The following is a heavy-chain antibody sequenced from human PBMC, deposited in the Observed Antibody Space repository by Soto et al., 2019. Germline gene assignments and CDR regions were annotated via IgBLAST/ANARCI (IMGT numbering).Heavy chain of an antibody. V-gene: IGHV3-33*01. Sequence: TGGSLRLSCAASGFTFSSYGMHWVRQAPGKGLEWVAVIWYDGSNKYYADSVKGRFTISRDNSKNTLYLQMNSLRAEDTAVYYCARSSHDIVVGSLLLDVWGQGTTVTVSS. CDR3: ARSSHDIVVGSLLLDV. CDR2: IWYDGSNK. D-gene: IGHD2-2*01. J-gene: IGHJ6*02. CDR1: GFTFSSYG.